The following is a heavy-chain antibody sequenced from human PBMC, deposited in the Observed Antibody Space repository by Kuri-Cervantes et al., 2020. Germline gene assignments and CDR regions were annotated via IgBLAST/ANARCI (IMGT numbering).Heavy chain of an antibody. V-gene: IGHV1-8*01. CDR2: MNPNSGNT. Sequence: ASVKVSCKASGYTFTSYDINWVRQATGQGLEWMGWMNPNSGNTGYAQKFQGRVTMTRNTSISTAYMELSSLRSEDTAVYYCARRPIAARYYYYYGMDVWGQGTRSPSP. D-gene: IGHD6-6*01. J-gene: IGHJ6*02. CDR1: GYTFTSYD. CDR3: ARRPIAARYYYYYGMDV.